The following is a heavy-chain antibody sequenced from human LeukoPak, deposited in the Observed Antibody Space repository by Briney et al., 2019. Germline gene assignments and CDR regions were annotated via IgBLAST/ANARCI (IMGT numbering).Heavy chain of an antibody. CDR3: AREGGSDAFDI. V-gene: IGHV3-74*01. Sequence: GGSLRLSCAASGFTFSSHWMHWVRQAPGKGLVWVSRINSDGSSISYADSVKGRFTISRGNSKNTLYLQMNSLRAEDTAVYYCAREGGSDAFDIWGQGTMVTVSS. CDR1: GFTFSSHW. D-gene: IGHD2-15*01. CDR2: INSDGSSI. J-gene: IGHJ3*02.